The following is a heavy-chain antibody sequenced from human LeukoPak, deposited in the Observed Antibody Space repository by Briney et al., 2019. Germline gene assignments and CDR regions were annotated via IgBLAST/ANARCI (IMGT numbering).Heavy chain of an antibody. Sequence: ASVKVSCKASGYTFTRYFMHWVRQAPGQGLEWMGTINPSGGSTNYAQKFQGRVTMTRDTSTSTIYMELSSLRSEDTAVYYCAREYEVVESSGRRSSFEYWGQGTLVTVAS. CDR1: GYTFTRYF. V-gene: IGHV1-46*01. CDR2: INPSGGST. CDR3: AREYEVVESSGRRSSFEY. J-gene: IGHJ4*02. D-gene: IGHD3-22*01.